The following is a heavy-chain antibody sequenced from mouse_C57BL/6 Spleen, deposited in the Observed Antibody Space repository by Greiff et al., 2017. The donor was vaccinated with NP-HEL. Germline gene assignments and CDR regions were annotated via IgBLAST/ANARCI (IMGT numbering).Heavy chain of an antibody. V-gene: IGHV1-55*01. Sequence: QVQLQQPGAELVKPGASVKMSCKASGYTFTSYWITWVKQRPGQGLEWIGDIYPGSGSTNYNEKFKSKATLTVDTSSRTAYMQLSSLTSEDSAVYYCATFYYDYDGGAYWGQGTLVTVSA. CDR3: ATFYYDYDGGAY. D-gene: IGHD2-4*01. CDR1: GYTFTSYW. CDR2: IYPGSGST. J-gene: IGHJ3*01.